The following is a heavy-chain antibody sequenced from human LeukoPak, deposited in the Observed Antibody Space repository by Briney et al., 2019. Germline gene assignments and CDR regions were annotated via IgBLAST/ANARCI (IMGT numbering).Heavy chain of an antibody. J-gene: IGHJ4*02. CDR1: GFTFSSYG. D-gene: IGHD5-18*01. CDR2: ISHDGSNK. CDR3: AKEGLQLWLPDY. V-gene: IGHV3-30*18. Sequence: PGRSLRLSCAASGFTFSSYGVHWVRQAPGKGLEWVAVISHDGSNKYYADSVKGRFTISRDNSKNTLYLQMNSLRAEDTAVYYCAKEGLQLWLPDYWGQGTLVTVSS.